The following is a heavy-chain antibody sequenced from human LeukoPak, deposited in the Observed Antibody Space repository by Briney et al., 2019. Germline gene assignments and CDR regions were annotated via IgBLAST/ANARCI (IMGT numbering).Heavy chain of an antibody. J-gene: IGHJ4*02. CDR3: ARQIGVRGLSSY. V-gene: IGHV4-39*01. CDR1: GGSISSTSDY. CDR2: IYHNGNT. D-gene: IGHD3-10*01. Sequence: SETLSLTCTVSGGSISSTSDYWGWIRQPPGRGLEWIGSIYHNGNTYYNPSLKSRLTISVDTSKNQFSLKLSSVTAADTAVYYCARQIGVRGLSSYWGQGTLVTVSS.